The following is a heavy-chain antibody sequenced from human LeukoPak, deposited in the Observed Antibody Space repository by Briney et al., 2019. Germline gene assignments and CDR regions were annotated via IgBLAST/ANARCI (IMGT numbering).Heavy chain of an antibody. Sequence: PGGSLRPSCAASGVSPISYAMSWVRPAPEEGREWVSAISGGGGRTYYADSVKGRFTISRDTTKNTLYLKMSRLRAEDTAVYYCAIPRGDSAYVVNGWGQGTLVTVSS. D-gene: IGHD5-12*01. CDR3: AIPRGDSAYVVNG. V-gene: IGHV3-23*01. CDR1: GVSPISYA. CDR2: ISGGGGRT. J-gene: IGHJ4*02.